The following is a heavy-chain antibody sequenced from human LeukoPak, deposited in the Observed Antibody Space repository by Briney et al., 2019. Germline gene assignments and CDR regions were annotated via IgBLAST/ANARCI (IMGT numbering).Heavy chain of an antibody. CDR2: IIPIFGTA. J-gene: IGHJ4*02. CDR3: ASVVVAATLYYFDY. Sequence: AVKVSCKASGYTFTNYHMHWVRQAPGQGLAWMGGIIPIFGTANYAQQFQGRVTITADKSTSPAYMELSSLRSEDTAVYYCASVVVAATLYYFDYWGQGTLVTVSS. D-gene: IGHD2-15*01. V-gene: IGHV1-69*06. CDR1: GYTFTNYH.